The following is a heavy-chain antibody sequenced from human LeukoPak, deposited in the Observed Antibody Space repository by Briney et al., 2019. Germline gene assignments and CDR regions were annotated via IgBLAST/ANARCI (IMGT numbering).Heavy chain of an antibody. CDR2: IYYSGST. CDR3: ARHRTNYYYYGMDV. D-gene: IGHD1/OR15-1a*01. J-gene: IGHJ6*02. Sequence: PSETLSLTCTVSGGSISSYYWSWIRQPPGKGLEWIGYIYYSGSTNYNPSPKSRVTISVDTSKNQFSLKLSSVTAADTAVYYCARHRTNYYYYGMDVWGQGTTVTVSS. CDR1: GGSISSYY. V-gene: IGHV4-59*08.